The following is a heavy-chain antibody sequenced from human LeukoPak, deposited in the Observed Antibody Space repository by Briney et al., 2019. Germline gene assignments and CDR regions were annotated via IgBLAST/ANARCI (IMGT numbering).Heavy chain of an antibody. CDR2: IKQDGSEK. J-gene: IGHJ6*02. Sequence: QAGGSLRLSCVASGFSFGSNWMSWVRQAPGKGLEWVANIKQDGSEKNYVDSVKGRFTISRDNSKNTLYLQMNSLRAEDTAVYYCAKKGSAARYYYGMDVWGQGTTVTVS. V-gene: IGHV3-7*03. D-gene: IGHD6-13*01. CDR1: GFSFGSNW. CDR3: AKKGSAARYYYGMDV.